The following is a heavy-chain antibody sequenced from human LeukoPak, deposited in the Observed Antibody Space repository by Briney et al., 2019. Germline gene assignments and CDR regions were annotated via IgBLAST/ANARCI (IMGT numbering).Heavy chain of an antibody. V-gene: IGHV4-59*01. J-gene: IGHJ4*02. CDR2: IYYSGST. CDR3: ARSHLAAAVDY. Sequence: SETLSLTCTVSGGSISSYYWSWIRQPPGKGLEWIGYIYYSGSTDYNPSLKSRVTISVDTSKNQFSLKLRSVTAADTAVYYCARSHLAAAVDYWGQGTLVTVSS. CDR1: GGSISSYY. D-gene: IGHD6-13*01.